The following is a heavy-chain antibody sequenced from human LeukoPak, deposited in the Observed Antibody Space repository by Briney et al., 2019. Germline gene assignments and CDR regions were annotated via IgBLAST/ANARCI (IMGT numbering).Heavy chain of an antibody. CDR3: ARVDPDSSSTLEVFDY. CDR1: GGSISSGGYY. CDR2: IYYSGST. D-gene: IGHD6-6*01. J-gene: IGHJ4*02. V-gene: IGHV4-61*08. Sequence: PSETLSLTCTVSGGSISSGGYYWSWIRRHPGKGLEWIGYIYYSGSTNYNPSLKSRVTISVDTSKNQFSLKLSSVTAADTAVYYCARVDPDSSSTLEVFDYWGQGTLVTVSS.